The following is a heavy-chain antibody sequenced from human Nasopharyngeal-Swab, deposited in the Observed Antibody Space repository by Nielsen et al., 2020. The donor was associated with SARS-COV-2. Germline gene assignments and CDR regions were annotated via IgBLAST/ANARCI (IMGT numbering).Heavy chain of an antibody. D-gene: IGHD4-17*01. J-gene: IGHJ2*01. Sequence: RQAPGKGLEWIGEINHSGSTNYNPSLKSRVTISVDTSKNQFSLKLSPVTAADTAVYYCARGHRRTTVTNYWYFDLWGRGTLVTVSS. CDR2: INHSGST. CDR3: ARGHRRTTVTNYWYFDL. V-gene: IGHV4-34*01.